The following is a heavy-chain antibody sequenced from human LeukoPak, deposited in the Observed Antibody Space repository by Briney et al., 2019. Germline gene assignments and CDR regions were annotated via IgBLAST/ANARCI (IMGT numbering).Heavy chain of an antibody. CDR2: IIPIFGIA. J-gene: IGHJ4*02. D-gene: IGHD6-13*01. V-gene: IGHV1-69*04. CDR1: GGTFSSYA. Sequence: SVKVSCKASGGTFSSYAISWVRQAPGQGLEWMGRIIPIFGIANYAQKFQGRVTITADKSTSTAYMELSSLRSEDTAVYYCARAADGSRYYFDDWGQGSLVTVSS. CDR3: ARAADGSRYYFDD.